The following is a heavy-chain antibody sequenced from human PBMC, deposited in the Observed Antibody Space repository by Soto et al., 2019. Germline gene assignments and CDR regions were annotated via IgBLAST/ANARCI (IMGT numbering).Heavy chain of an antibody. CDR1: GFTLSSYN. CDR3: ARDHGGSTWFVGIYYYFGVDV. J-gene: IGHJ6*02. CDR2: ISGSSDTI. D-gene: IGHD6-13*01. V-gene: IGHV3-48*02. Sequence: EVQLVESGGGLVQPGGSLRLSCAASGFTLSSYNMNWVRQAPGKGLEWVSYISGSSDTIYYAVSVKGRFTISRDNAKNSLYLHMDSLRDEDTAVYYCARDHGGSTWFVGIYYYFGVDVWGQGTTVTVSS.